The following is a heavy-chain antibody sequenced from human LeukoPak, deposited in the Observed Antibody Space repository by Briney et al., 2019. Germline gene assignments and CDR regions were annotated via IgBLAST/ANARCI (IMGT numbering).Heavy chain of an antibody. J-gene: IGHJ2*01. V-gene: IGHV3-11*01. CDR2: ISSSGSTI. D-gene: IGHD6-13*01. CDR3: ARALGSSSRYWYFDL. Sequence: GGSLRLSCAASGFTFSDYYMSWIRQAPGKGLEWVSYISSSGSTIYYADSAKGRFTISRDNAKNSLYLQMNSLGAEDTAVYYCARALGSSSRYWYFDLWGRGTLVTVSS. CDR1: GFTFSDYY.